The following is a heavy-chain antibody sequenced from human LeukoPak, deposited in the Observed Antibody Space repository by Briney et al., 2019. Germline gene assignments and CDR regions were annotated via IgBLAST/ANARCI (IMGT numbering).Heavy chain of an antibody. Sequence: GGSLRLSCAASGFTFSSYAMSWVRQAPGKGLEWVSAISGSGGSTYYADSVKGRFTISRDNSKNTLYLQMNSLRAEDTAVYYCAEAEESYYDSSGVDYWGQGTLVTVSS. J-gene: IGHJ4*02. CDR3: AEAEESYYDSSGVDY. D-gene: IGHD3-22*01. CDR2: ISGSGGST. V-gene: IGHV3-23*01. CDR1: GFTFSSYA.